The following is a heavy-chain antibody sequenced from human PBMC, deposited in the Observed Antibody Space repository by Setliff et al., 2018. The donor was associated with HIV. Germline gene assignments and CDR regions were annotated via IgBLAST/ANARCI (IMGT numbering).Heavy chain of an antibody. D-gene: IGHD3-16*01. CDR3: ARRLGATVFYYFDS. V-gene: IGHV4-59*11. Sequence: KPSETLSLTCTVSGGSISSHFWSWIRQPPGKGLEWIGTVSYSGSTNYNPSLKSRVTISVDTSENQFSLKLSSVTAADTAVYYCARRLGATVFYYFDSWGQGTLVTVSS. CDR2: VSYSGST. CDR1: GGSISSHF. J-gene: IGHJ4*02.